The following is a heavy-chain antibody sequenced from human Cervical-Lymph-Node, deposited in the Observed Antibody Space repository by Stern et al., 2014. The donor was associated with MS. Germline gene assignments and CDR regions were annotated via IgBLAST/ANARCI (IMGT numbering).Heavy chain of an antibody. D-gene: IGHD2-2*01. CDR3: ARDHFTTSLDV. J-gene: IGHJ6*02. Sequence: QVQLQESGPGLVKPSQTLSLPCTVSGGPISSDNYYWTWIRQPPGQGLEWIGHIYCGGTTYYNPSLKSRVSITVDTSKNLFSLRLSSVTAADTAVYYCARDHFTTSLDVWGHGTTVTVS. V-gene: IGHV4-31*03. CDR1: GGPISSDNYY. CDR2: IYCGGTT.